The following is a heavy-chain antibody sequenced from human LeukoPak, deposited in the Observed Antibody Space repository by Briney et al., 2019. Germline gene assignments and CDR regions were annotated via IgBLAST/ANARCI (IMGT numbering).Heavy chain of an antibody. D-gene: IGHD2-21*02. Sequence: SETLSLTCTVSGGTLPSGDFYWGWIRQPPGKGLEWIGSIYYSGSTYYNPSLKSRVTISVDTSKNQFSLKLSSVTAADTAVYYCARRVVTATLDYWGQGTLVTVSS. CDR1: GGTLPSGDFY. J-gene: IGHJ4*02. V-gene: IGHV4-39*01. CDR2: IYYSGST. CDR3: ARRVVTATLDY.